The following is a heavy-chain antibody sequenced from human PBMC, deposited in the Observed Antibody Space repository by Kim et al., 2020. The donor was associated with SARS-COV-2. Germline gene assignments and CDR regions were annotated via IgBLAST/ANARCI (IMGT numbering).Heavy chain of an antibody. Sequence: SVKVSCKASGGTFSSYAISWVRQAPGQGLEWMGGIIPIFGTANYAQKFQGRVTITADESTSTAYMELSSLRSEDTAVYYCAREGPVPNQLYYYDSSGYSYGMDVWGQGTTVTVSS. V-gene: IGHV1-69*13. CDR2: IIPIFGTA. CDR3: AREGPVPNQLYYYDSSGYSYGMDV. CDR1: GGTFSSYA. D-gene: IGHD3-22*01. J-gene: IGHJ6*02.